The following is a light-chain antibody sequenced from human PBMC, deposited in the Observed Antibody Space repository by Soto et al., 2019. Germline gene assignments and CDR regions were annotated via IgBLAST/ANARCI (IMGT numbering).Light chain of an antibody. V-gene: IGKV3-20*01. Sequence: EIVLTQSAGTLSLSPGERATLSCRASQTVSGSYLAWFQQKPGQAPRLLIYAASTRAAGVPDRFSGSGSGTDFSLTINRLEPEDFAVYYCQHYGPAPSTFDQGTKVEIK. CDR1: QTVSGSY. J-gene: IGKJ1*01. CDR2: AAS. CDR3: QHYGPAPST.